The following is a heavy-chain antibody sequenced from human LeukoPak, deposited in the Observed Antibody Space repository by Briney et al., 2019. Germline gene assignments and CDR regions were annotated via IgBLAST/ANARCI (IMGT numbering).Heavy chain of an antibody. V-gene: IGHV3-48*04. D-gene: IGHD3-9*01. CDR2: ISSSGSTI. Sequence: PGGSLRLSCAASGFTFSSYSMNWVRQAPGKGLEWVSYISSSGSTIYYADSVKGRFTISRDNAKNSLYLQMNSLRAEDTAVYYCASVYYDILTGYYEDAFDIWGQGTMVTVSS. CDR3: ASVYYDILTGYYEDAFDI. CDR1: GFTFSSYS. J-gene: IGHJ3*02.